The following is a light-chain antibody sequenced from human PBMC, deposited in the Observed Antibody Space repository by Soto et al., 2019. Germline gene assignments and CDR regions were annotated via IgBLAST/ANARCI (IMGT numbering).Light chain of an antibody. V-gene: IGKV3-15*01. J-gene: IGKJ1*01. CDR1: QSVSSD. CDR2: GAS. CDR3: HQYNYWPT. Sequence: EILMTQSPATLSVSPGERATLSCRASQSVSSDLAWYQQKPGQPPRLLIYGASARATGIPARFSGDGSGTAFTITIRSLQSEDFADYFCHQYNYWPTFGQGTKVDIK.